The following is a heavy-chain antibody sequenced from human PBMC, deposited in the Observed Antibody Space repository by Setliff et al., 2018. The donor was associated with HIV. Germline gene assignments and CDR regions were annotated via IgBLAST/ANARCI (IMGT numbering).Heavy chain of an antibody. J-gene: IGHJ4*02. V-gene: IGHV4-39*07. Sequence: LSLTCTVSGGSISSSSYYWGWIRQPPGKGLEWIGSIYYSGSTYYNPSLKSRVTISVDTSKNQFSLKLTSVTADDTGIYYCARGPPFAYWGQGLLVTVSS. CDR3: ARGPPFAY. CDR2: IYYSGST. CDR1: GGSISSSSYY.